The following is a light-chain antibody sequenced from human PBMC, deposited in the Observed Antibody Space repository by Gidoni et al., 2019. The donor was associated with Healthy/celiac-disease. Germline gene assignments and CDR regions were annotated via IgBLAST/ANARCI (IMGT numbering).Light chain of an antibody. CDR1: QSVSSSY. CDR3: QQYGSSPGT. Sequence: EIVLTHSPATLSLSPGERATLSCRARQSVSSSYLAWYQQKPGQAPRLLIYGASSRATGIPDRFSGSGSGTDFTLTISRLEPEDFAVYYCQQYGSSPGTFXXXTKVEIK. CDR2: GAS. J-gene: IGKJ1*01. V-gene: IGKV3-20*01.